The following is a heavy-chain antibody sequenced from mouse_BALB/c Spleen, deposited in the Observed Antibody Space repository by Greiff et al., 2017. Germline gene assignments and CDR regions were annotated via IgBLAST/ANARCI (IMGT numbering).Heavy chain of an antibody. V-gene: IGHV1-14*01. CDR3: AREGFTTATSWFAY. D-gene: IGHD1-2*01. CDR1: GYTFTSYV. Sequence: EVQLQQSGPELVKPGASVKMSCKASGYTFTSYVMHWVKQKPGQGLEWIGYINPYNDGTKYNEKFKGKATLTSDKSSSTAYMELSSLTSEDSAVYYCAREGFTTATSWFAYWGQGTLVTVSA. J-gene: IGHJ3*01. CDR2: INPYNDGT.